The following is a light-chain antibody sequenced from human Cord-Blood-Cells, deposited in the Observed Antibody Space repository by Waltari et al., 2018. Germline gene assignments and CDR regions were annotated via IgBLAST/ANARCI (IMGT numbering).Light chain of an antibody. CDR1: SSDVGGYNY. CDR2: DVS. Sequence: QSALTQPASVSGSPGQSITISCTGTSSDVGGYNYVSWYQQHPGKAPKLMIYDVSNRPSVVSNRFSGSKSGNTASLTISGLQAEDEADYYCSSYTSSSTLPFGTGTKVTVL. J-gene: IGLJ1*01. V-gene: IGLV2-14*01. CDR3: SSYTSSSTLP.